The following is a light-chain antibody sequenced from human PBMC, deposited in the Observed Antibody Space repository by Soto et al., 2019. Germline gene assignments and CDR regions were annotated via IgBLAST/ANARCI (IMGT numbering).Light chain of an antibody. J-gene: IGKJ1*01. CDR3: QQNAITPPWT. CDR2: AAS. Sequence: DIQMTQSPSSLSASVGDRVTITCRASQGILTYLAWYQQKPGQVPELLIQAASTLQPGVPSRFSGSGSGTEFTLTINSLQPEDFATYYCQQNAITPPWTFGQGTKVDIK. V-gene: IGKV1-27*01. CDR1: QGILTY.